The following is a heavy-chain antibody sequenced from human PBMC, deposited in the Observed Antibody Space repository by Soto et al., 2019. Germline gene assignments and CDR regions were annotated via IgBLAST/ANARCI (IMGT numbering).Heavy chain of an antibody. CDR1: GYTFTGYY. J-gene: IGHJ6*02. CDR2: INPNSGGT. V-gene: IGHV1-2*04. Sequence: ASVKVSCKASGYTFTGYYMHWVRQAPGQGLEWMGWINPNSGGTNYAQKFQGWVTMTRDTSISTAYMELSRLRSDDTAVYYCARDKARSGDYNWNDDHYYYYGMDVWGQGTTVTVSS. CDR3: ARDKARSGDYNWNDDHYYYYGMDV. D-gene: IGHD1-20*01.